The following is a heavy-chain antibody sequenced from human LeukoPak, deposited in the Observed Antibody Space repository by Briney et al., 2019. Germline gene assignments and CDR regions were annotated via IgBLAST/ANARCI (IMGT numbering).Heavy chain of an antibody. V-gene: IGHV3-30*18. Sequence: GGSLRPSCAASGFTFSSYGMHGVRQAPGKGLEWVAVISYDGSNKYYADSVKGRFTISRDNSKNTLYLQMNSLRAEDTAVYYCAKADWNDLVSGSIDYWGQGTLVTVSS. J-gene: IGHJ4*02. CDR1: GFTFSSYG. D-gene: IGHD1-1*01. CDR2: ISYDGSNK. CDR3: AKADWNDLVSGSIDY.